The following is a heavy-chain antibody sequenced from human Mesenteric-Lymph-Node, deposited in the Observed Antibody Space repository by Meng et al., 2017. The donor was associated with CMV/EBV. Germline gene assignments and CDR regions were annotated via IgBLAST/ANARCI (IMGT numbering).Heavy chain of an antibody. CDR1: GFSFDTYY. V-gene: IGHV1-46*02. CDR2: INPSGDTT. Sequence: ASVPVSCKASGFSFDTYYMHWVRQAPGQGLEWMGIINPSGDTTTYAQKFQGRVTMTRDTSTSTVYMELSSLRAEDTALYFCTRSLGHLGWFDPWGQGTRVTVSS. D-gene: IGHD7-27*01. J-gene: IGHJ5*02. CDR3: TRSLGHLGWFDP.